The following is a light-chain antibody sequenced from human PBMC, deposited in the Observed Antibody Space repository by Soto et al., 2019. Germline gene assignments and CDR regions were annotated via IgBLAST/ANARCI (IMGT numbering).Light chain of an antibody. V-gene: IGKV1-5*03. CDR1: QSVTTW. CDR2: KAS. Sequence: DIQMTQSPSTLSASVGDRVTITCRASQSVTTWLAWYQQKPGKAPKLLIYKASNLESGLPSRFTGSGSGTEVTLTLSSLQSDDFATYDCQQYSTYPITFGQGTRLEIK. CDR3: QQYSTYPIT. J-gene: IGKJ5*01.